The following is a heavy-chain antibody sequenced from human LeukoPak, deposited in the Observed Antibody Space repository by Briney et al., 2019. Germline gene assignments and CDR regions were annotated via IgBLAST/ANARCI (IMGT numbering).Heavy chain of an antibody. V-gene: IGHV3-21*01. CDR1: GFTFGDYG. CDR3: ARGYCSGGSCYSGDLVDY. J-gene: IGHJ4*02. D-gene: IGHD2-15*01. CDR2: ISSSSSYI. Sequence: GRSLRLSCAASGFTFGDYGMHWVRQAPGKGLEWVSSISSSSSYIYYADSVKGRFTISRDNAKNSLYLQMNSLRAEVTAVYYCARGYCSGGSCYSGDLVDYWGQGTLVTVSS.